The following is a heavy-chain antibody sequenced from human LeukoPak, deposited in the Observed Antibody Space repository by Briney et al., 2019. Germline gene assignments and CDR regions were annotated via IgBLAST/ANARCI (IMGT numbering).Heavy chain of an antibody. CDR1: GFTFSNYG. CDR2: ISHDVSEK. J-gene: IGHJ4*02. Sequence: GGSLRLSCVTSGFTFSNYGMHWVRQAPGKGLEWAAVISHDVSEKYYADPVKGRFTISRDNSKNTLYLQMNSLRVEDTAVYYCAKGAYGSRSTSLADVWGQGTLVTVSS. CDR3: AKGAYGSRSTSLADV. V-gene: IGHV3-30*18. D-gene: IGHD3-10*01.